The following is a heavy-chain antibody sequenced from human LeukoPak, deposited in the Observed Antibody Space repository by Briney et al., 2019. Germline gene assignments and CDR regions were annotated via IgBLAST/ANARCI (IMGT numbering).Heavy chain of an antibody. CDR1: GYTFTSYD. V-gene: IGHV1-8*01. J-gene: IGHJ5*02. CDR3: ARSIVPAAINWFDP. CDR2: MNANSGNT. Sequence: ASVKVSCKASGYTFTSYDINWVRQATGQGLEWMGWMNANSGNTGYPQKFQGRVTMTRNTSISTAYMELSSLRSEDTAVYYCARSIVPAAINWFDPWGQGTLVTVSS. D-gene: IGHD2-2*01.